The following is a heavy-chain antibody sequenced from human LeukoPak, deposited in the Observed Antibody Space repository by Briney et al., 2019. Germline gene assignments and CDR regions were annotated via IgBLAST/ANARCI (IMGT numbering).Heavy chain of an antibody. V-gene: IGHV4-59*11. CDR3: ARGARGPGYYYYYMDV. Sequence: SETLSLTCTVSGGSISSHYWSWIRQPPGKGLEWIGYIYYSGSTNYNPSLKSRVTISVDTSKNQFSLKLSSVTAADTAVYYCARGARGPGYYYYYMDVWAKGPRSPSP. J-gene: IGHJ6*03. D-gene: IGHD3-10*01. CDR1: GGSISSHY. CDR2: IYYSGST.